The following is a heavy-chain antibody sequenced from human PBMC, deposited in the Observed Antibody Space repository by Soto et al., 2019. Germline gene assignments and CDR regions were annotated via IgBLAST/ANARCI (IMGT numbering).Heavy chain of an antibody. CDR1: GGTSSSYA. V-gene: IGHV1-69*13. Sequence: ASVKVSCKASGGTSSSYAISWVRQAPGQGLEWMGGIIPIFGTANYAQKFQGRVTITADESTSTAYMELSSLRSEDTAVYYCASSSSSPFDAFDIWGQGTMVTVSS. CDR2: IIPIFGTA. D-gene: IGHD6-6*01. CDR3: ASSSSSPFDAFDI. J-gene: IGHJ3*02.